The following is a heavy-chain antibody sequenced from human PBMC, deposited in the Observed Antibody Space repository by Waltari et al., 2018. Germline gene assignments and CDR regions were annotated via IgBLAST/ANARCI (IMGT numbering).Heavy chain of an antibody. D-gene: IGHD3-10*01. Sequence: QVQLVQAGAEVKKPGASVKVSCKASGYTFTSYDINWVRQATGQGLEWMGWMNPNSGNTGYAQKVQGRVTMTRNTSISTAYMELSSLRSEDTSVYYCARELWGRYYYYSDGMDVLGQGTTVTVSS. CDR2: MNPNSGNT. CDR3: ARELWGRYYYYSDGMDV. CDR1: GYTFTSYD. J-gene: IGHJ6*02. V-gene: IGHV1-8*01.